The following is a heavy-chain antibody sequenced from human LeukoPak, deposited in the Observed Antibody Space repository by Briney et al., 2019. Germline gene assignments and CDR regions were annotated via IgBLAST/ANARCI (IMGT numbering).Heavy chain of an antibody. CDR3: ARCGSGTYYYYYGMDV. CDR2: IKQDGSEK. D-gene: IGHD3-10*01. CDR1: GFTFSSYW. V-gene: IGHV3-7*01. J-gene: IGHJ6*02. Sequence: GGSLRLSCAASGFTFSSYWMSWVRQAPGKGLEWVANIKQDGSEKYYVDSVKGRFTISRDNGKNSLNLQMNGLRAEDTAVYYCARCGSGTYYYYYGMDVWGQGTTVTVSS.